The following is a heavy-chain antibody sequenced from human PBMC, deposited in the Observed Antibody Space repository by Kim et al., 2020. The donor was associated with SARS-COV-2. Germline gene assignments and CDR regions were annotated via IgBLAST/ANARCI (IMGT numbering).Heavy chain of an antibody. CDR2: IIPIFGTA. V-gene: IGHV1-69*13. D-gene: IGHD3-16*01. CDR1: GGTFSSYA. Sequence: SVKVSCKASGGTFSSYAISWVRQAPGQGLEWMGGIIPIFGTANYAQKFQGRVTITADESTSTGYMELSSLRSEDTAVYYCARERAMITFGGVNPNDAFDIWGQGTMVAVSS. CDR3: ARERAMITFGGVNPNDAFDI. J-gene: IGHJ3*02.